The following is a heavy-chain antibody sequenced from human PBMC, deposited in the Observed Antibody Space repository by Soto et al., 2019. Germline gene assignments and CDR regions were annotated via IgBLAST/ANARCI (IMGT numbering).Heavy chain of an antibody. CDR2: IDPSDSYT. J-gene: IGHJ6*04. Sequence: GESLKISCKGSGYIFTSYWISWVRQMPGKGLEWMGRIDPSDSYTNYSPSFQGHVTISADKSISTAYLQWSSLKASDTAMYYCARHMIVVVKYYYGMDVWGKGTTVTVSS. D-gene: IGHD3-22*01. CDR3: ARHMIVVVKYYYGMDV. V-gene: IGHV5-10-1*01. CDR1: GYIFTSYW.